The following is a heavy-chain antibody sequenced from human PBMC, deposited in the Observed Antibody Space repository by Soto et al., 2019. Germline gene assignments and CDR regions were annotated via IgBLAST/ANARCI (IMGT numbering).Heavy chain of an antibody. V-gene: IGHV1-8*01. D-gene: IGHD3-10*01. CDR1: GYTFTSYD. CDR3: ARCHRHPTGDWFDP. CDR2: MNPNSGNT. J-gene: IGHJ5*02. Sequence: QVQLVQSGAEVKKPGASVKVSCKASGYTFTSYDINWVRQATGQGLEWMGWMNPNSGNTGYAQKFQGRVTMTRNTSIITAYMELSSLRSEDTAVYYCARCHRHPTGDWFDPWGQGTLVTVSS.